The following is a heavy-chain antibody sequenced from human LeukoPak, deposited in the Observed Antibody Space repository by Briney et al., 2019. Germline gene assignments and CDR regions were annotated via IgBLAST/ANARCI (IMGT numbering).Heavy chain of an antibody. V-gene: IGHV3-30-3*01. CDR2: ISYDGSNK. D-gene: IGHD5-24*01. J-gene: IGHJ4*02. CDR3: ARDPRWLQSMGYHFDY. Sequence: GGSLRLSCAASGFTFSSYAMHWVRQAPGKGLEWVAVISYDGSNKYYADSVKGRFTISRDNSKNTLYLQMNSLRAEDTAVYYCARDPRWLQSMGYHFDYWGQGTLVTVSS. CDR1: GFTFSSYA.